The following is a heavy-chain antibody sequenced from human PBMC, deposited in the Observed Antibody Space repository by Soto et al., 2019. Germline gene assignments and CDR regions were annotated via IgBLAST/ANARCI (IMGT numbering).Heavy chain of an antibody. V-gene: IGHV1-8*01. CDR1: GYTFTDYD. J-gene: IGHJ3*01. CDR3: ARDSSTTNPV. Sequence: QVQLVQSGAEVRRPGTSVMVSCKTSGYTFTDYDINWVRQATGQGLEWMGWMNPNSGNTGYAQKFQGRVSMTRNTATSTAYMELSSLRSDDTAIYYCARDSSTTNPVWGQGTMVTGSS. D-gene: IGHD2-2*01. CDR2: MNPNSGNT.